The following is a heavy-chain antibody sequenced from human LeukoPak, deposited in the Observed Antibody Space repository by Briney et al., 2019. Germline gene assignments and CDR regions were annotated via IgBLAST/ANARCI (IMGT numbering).Heavy chain of an antibody. CDR3: ASRYCSRTACYNDH. Sequence: GGSLRLSCAASGFTFSNYVMTWVRQAPGKGLEWVSVISGSGGSTYYADSVKGRFTISRDNSRNTLYLQMNSLRAEDTAVYYCASRYCSRTACYNDHWGQGTLVTVSS. D-gene: IGHD2-2*02. V-gene: IGHV3-23*01. CDR2: ISGSGGST. J-gene: IGHJ4*02. CDR1: GFTFSNYV.